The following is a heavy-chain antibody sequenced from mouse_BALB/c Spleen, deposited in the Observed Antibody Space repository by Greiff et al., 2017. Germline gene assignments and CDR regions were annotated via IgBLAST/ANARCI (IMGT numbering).Heavy chain of an antibody. CDR3: ARDDYERDYYAMDY. CDR1: GFTFSSYG. J-gene: IGHJ4*01. CDR2: INSNGGST. D-gene: IGHD2-4*01. V-gene: IGHV5-6-3*01. Sequence: EVKLMESGGGLVQPGGSLKLSCAASGFTFSSYGMSWVRQTPDKRLELVATINSNGGSTYYPDSVKGRFTISRDNAKNTLYLQMSSLKSEDTAMYYCARDDYERDYYAMDYWGQGTSVTVSS.